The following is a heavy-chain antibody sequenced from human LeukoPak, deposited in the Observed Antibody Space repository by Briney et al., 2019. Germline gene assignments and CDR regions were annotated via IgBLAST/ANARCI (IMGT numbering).Heavy chain of an antibody. D-gene: IGHD2-21*02. V-gene: IGHV4-30-4*01. J-gene: IGHJ3*02. CDR3: VRSVVVTAKSGAYAFDI. CDR1: GGSISSGDYY. CDR2: IYYSGST. Sequence: SETLSLTCTVSGGSISSGDYYWRWIRQPPGKGLEWSGYIYYSGSTYYNPSLKSRVTISVDTSKNQFSLKLSSVTAADTAVYYCVRSVVVTAKSGAYAFDIWGQGTMVTVSS.